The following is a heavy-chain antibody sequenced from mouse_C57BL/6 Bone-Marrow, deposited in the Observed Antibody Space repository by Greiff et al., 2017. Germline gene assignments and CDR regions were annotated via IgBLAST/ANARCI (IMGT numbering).Heavy chain of an antibody. CDR3: ASDITTVVAPFDY. V-gene: IGHV1-59*01. CDR1: GYTFTSYW. CDR2: IDPSDSYT. J-gene: IGHJ2*01. D-gene: IGHD1-1*01. Sequence: LQQSGAELVRPGTSVKLSCKASGYTFTSYWMHWVKQRPGQGLEWIGVIDPSDSYTNYNQKFKGKATLTVDTSSSTAYMQLSSLTSEDSAVYYCASDITTVVAPFDYWGQGTTLTVSS.